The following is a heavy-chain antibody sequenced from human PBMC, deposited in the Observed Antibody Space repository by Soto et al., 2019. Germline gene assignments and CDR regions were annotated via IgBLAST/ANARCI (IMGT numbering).Heavy chain of an antibody. CDR1: GGSISSSTYY. V-gene: IGHV4-39*01. CDR3: ARVGLWFGAIGY. D-gene: IGHD3-10*01. J-gene: IGHJ4*02. CDR2: FFIGGNT. Sequence: PSETLSLTCTVSGGSISSSTYYWGWMRQPPGKGLEWIASFFIGGNTYYNPSLKSRVTISVDTSKNQFSLKLSSVTAADTAVYYGARVGLWFGAIGYWGQGTLVTVSS.